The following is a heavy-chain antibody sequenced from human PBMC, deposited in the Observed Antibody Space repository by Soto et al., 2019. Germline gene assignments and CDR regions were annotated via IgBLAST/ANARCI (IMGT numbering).Heavy chain of an antibody. V-gene: IGHV3-11*01. CDR2: ISSSGTST. CDR1: GFTFRDHD. J-gene: IGHJ5*02. D-gene: IGHD6-6*01. Sequence: QVQLVESGGGLVRPGGSLRLSCAASGFTFRDHDMSWIRQAPGKGLEWVPCISSSGTSTFYADSVKGRFTLSRDNAKNSLYVEMNSLRVEDTAMYYCARKGPRAARPNHWGQGTLVSVSS. CDR3: ARKGPRAARPNH.